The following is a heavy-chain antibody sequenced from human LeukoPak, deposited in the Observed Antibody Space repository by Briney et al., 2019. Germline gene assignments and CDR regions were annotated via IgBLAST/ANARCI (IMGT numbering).Heavy chain of an antibody. CDR3: ARGQPRIAVAGTPIDY. J-gene: IGHJ4*02. D-gene: IGHD6-19*01. V-gene: IGHV1-2*02. CDR2: INPNSGGT. Sequence: ASVKVSCTASGYTFTGYYMHWVRQAPGQGLEWMGWINPNSGGTNFAQKFQGRVTMTRDTSISTAYMELSRLRSDDTAVYYCARGQPRIAVAGTPIDYWGQGTLVTVSS. CDR1: GYTFTGYY.